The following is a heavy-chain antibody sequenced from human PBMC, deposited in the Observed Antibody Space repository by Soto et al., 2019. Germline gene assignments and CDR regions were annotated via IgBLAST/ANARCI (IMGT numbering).Heavy chain of an antibody. J-gene: IGHJ6*03. Sequence: QVRLLQSGAEVKKPGASVKVSCKASGYTFTNYGITWVRQARGQGLEWMGWIGAYNGDTHYTERLQGSVTMTTDTSTSPAYMELRGLGSDDTALYYCARVLQLVGYFYPYMDVWGKGTTVTVSS. CDR2: IGAYNGDT. CDR1: GYTFTNYG. V-gene: IGHV1-18*01. CDR3: ARVLQLVGYFYPYMDV. D-gene: IGHD6-6*01.